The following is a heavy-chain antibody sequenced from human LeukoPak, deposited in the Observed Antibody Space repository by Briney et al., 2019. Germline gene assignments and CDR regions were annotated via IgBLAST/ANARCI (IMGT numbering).Heavy chain of an antibody. CDR1: GYTFTGYY. J-gene: IGHJ4*02. V-gene: IGHV1-2*02. Sequence: GASVKVSCKASGYTFTGYYMHWVRQAPGRGLEWMGWINPNSGGTNYAQKFQGRVTMTRDTSISTAYMELSRLRSDDTAVYYCAREKYDYVWGSYRPDCFDYWGQGTLVTVSS. CDR2: INPNSGGT. CDR3: AREKYDYVWGSYRPDCFDY. D-gene: IGHD3-16*02.